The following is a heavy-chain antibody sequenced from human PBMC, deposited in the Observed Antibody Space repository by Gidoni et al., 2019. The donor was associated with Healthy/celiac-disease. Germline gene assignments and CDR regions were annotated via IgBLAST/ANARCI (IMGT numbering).Heavy chain of an antibody. CDR2: ISGSGGST. J-gene: IGHJ4*02. CDR1: GFTFSSYA. Sequence: EVRLLESGGGLVQPGGSLRLSCAASGFTFSSYAMSWVRQAPGQGLEWVSAISGSGGSTYYADSVKGRFTISRDNSKNTLYLQMNSLTAEYTAVYYCAKRKQLFPWWGQGTLVTVSS. V-gene: IGHV3-23*01. CDR3: AKRKQLFPW. D-gene: IGHD2-2*01.